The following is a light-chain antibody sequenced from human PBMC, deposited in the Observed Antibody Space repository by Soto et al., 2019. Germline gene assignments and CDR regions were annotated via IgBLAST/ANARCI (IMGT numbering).Light chain of an antibody. V-gene: IGLV2-23*02. J-gene: IGLJ3*02. CDR1: SSDIGGYNS. CDR3: CSYAGSSTWV. CDR2: EVS. Sequence: QSALTQPASVSGSPGQSITISCTGTSSDIGGYNSVSWYQQHPGKAPKLMIYEVSKRPSGVSNRFSGSKSGNTASLTISGLQAEDEADYYCCSYAGSSTWVFGGGTKLTVL.